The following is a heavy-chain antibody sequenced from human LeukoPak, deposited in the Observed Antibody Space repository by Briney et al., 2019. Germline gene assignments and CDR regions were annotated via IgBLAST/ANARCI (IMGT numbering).Heavy chain of an antibody. V-gene: IGHV3-66*01. Sequence: GGSLTLSCAASGFTLSSSYMSWVRQAPGKGLEWVSIISSAGTTYYADSVKGRFTISRDNSKNTVYLQVNSLRDEDTGVYYCARDLEAANTYYFDYWGQGTMVTVSS. CDR3: ARDLEAANTYYFDY. CDR1: GFTLSSSY. D-gene: IGHD6-13*01. J-gene: IGHJ4*02. CDR2: ISSAGTT.